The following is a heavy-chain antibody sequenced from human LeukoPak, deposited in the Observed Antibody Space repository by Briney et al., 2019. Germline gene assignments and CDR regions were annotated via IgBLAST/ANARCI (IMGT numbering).Heavy chain of an antibody. V-gene: IGHV3-74*01. CDR1: GFTFSNYW. D-gene: IGHD3-16*01. CDR3: VRDLILVWTPGDEFDH. J-gene: IGHJ4*02. Sequence: PGGSLRLSCAASGFTFSNYWMHWVRQAPGKGMEWVSRITEHATIISYADSVKGRFTISRENARNTLYLQMNSLTAEDTAVYYCVRDLILVWTPGDEFDHWGQGTLVTVSS. CDR2: ITEHATII.